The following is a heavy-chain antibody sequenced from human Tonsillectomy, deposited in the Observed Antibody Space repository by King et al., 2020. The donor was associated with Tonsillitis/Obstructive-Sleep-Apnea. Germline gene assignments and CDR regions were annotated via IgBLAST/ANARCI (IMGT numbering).Heavy chain of an antibody. CDR2: ISGSGGST. CDR1: GFTFSSYA. V-gene: IGHV3-23*04. Sequence: VQLVESGGGLVQPGGSLRLSCAASGFTFSSYAMNWVRQAPGEGLEWVSTISGSGGSTYYADSVRGRFTISRDNSKNTLYLQMNSLRAEDTAIYYCAKGGYCSRSSRPSEYWGQGTLGTVSS. J-gene: IGHJ4*02. CDR3: AKGGYCSRSSRPSEY. D-gene: IGHD2-2*01.